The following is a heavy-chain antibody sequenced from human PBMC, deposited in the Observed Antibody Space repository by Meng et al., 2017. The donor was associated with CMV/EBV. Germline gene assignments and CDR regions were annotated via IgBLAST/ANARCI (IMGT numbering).Heavy chain of an antibody. D-gene: IGHD3-3*01. Sequence: GESLKISCAASGFTFSSYWMSWVRQAPGKGLEWVSYISSSGSTIYYADSVKGRFTISRDNAKNSLYLQMNSLRAEDTAVYYCARYYPSLPYYDFWSGYHYYYYYGMDVWGQGTTVTVSS. CDR3: ARYYPSLPYYDFWSGYHYYYYYGMDV. CDR1: GFTFSSYW. CDR2: ISSSGSTI. J-gene: IGHJ6*02. V-gene: IGHV3-48*04.